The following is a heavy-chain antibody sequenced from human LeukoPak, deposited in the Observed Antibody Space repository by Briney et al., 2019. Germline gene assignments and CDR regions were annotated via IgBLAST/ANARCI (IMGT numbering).Heavy chain of an antibody. Sequence: QAGGSLRLSCAASGFTFDDYGLSWVRQAPGKGLVWVSRINSDGSSTSYADSVKGRFTLSRDNAKNTLYLQMNSLRAEDTAVYYCASLGRRDGYILDAFDIWGQGTMVTVSS. D-gene: IGHD5-24*01. CDR3: ASLGRRDGYILDAFDI. CDR2: INSDGSST. CDR1: GFTFDDYG. V-gene: IGHV3-74*01. J-gene: IGHJ3*02.